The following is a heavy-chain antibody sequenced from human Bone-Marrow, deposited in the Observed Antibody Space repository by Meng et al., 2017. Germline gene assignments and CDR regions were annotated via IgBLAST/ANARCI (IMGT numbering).Heavy chain of an antibody. J-gene: IGHJ5*02. CDR2: IYHDGST. Sequence: QVQLQESGRGLVKPSGPLSLTWAVSGASISSRHWWGWVRQPPGKGLEWIGEIYHDGSTNYTPSLKSRVTISVDKSKNQFSLKLSSVTAADTAVYYCARAAYDIWSGYAPWGQGSLVTVSS. D-gene: IGHD3-3*01. V-gene: IGHV4-4*02. CDR3: ARAAYDIWSGYAP. CDR1: GASISSRHW.